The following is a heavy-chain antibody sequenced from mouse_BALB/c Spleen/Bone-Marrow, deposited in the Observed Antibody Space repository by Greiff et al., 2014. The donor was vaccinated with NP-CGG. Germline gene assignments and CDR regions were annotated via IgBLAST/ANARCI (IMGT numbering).Heavy chain of an antibody. CDR3: ARGGNYGY. Sequence: QVQLKESGAELVKPGASVKLSCKTSGYTFTNYWIQWVKQRPGQGLGWIGEIFPGIGTTYYNEKFKGKATLTIDTSSSTAYMQLSSLTSEYSAVYFCARGGNYGYWGQGTTLTVSS. V-gene: IGHV1S132*01. J-gene: IGHJ2*01. CDR1: GYTFTNYW. CDR2: IFPGIGTT. D-gene: IGHD2-1*01.